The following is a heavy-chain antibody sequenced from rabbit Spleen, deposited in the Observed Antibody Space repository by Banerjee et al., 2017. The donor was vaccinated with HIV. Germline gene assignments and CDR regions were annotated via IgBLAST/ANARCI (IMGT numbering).Heavy chain of an antibody. V-gene: IGHV1S7*01. J-gene: IGHJ6*01. CDR1: GFTLSSFY. CDR3: VRDGAGGSYFAL. CDR2: IDPVFGIT. Sequence: QLEESAGGLVQPGGSLKLSCKASGFTLSSFYMNWVRQAPGKGLEWIGYIDPVFGITYYANWVNGRFSISRENAQNTVFLQMTSLTAADTATYFCVRDGAGGSYFALWGPGTLVTVS. D-gene: IGHD8-1*01.